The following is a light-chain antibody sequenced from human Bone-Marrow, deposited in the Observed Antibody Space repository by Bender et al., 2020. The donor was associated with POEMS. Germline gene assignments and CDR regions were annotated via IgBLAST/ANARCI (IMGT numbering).Light chain of an antibody. CDR2: YDG. J-gene: IGLJ1*01. CDR1: NIGRKN. V-gene: IGLV3-21*01. Sequence: SYELTQPPSVSVAPGRTASITCGGDNIGRKNVHWYQHRPGQAPVLVIFYDGDRPSGIPERFSGSNSGNTATLTISATQAMDEADYYCQAWDSSTAVFGTGTKVTVL. CDR3: QAWDSSTAV.